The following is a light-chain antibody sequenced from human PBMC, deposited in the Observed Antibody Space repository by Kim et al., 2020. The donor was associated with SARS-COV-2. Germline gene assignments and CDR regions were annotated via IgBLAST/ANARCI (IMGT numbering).Light chain of an antibody. V-gene: IGKV3-20*01. CDR2: GAS. CDR3: QYYGRSAVSFGQGTSAFT. J-gene: IGKJ5*01. CDR1: QAVRTNF. Sequence: VVLTQSPGTLSLSPGERATISCRTTQAVRTNFLAWYQQKPGQAPRLLIYGASTRAAGVPDRFSGSGSGTDFSLTINRLEPEDFALYYCQYYGRSAVSFGQGTSAFTFGQGTRLEIK.